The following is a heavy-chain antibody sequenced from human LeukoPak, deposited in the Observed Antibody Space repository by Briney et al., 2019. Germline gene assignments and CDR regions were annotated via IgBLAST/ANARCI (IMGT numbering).Heavy chain of an antibody. CDR1: GFTFSSYA. CDR2: IKQGGSEK. D-gene: IGHD3-3*01. J-gene: IGHJ5*01. V-gene: IGHV3-7*01. CDR3: ASGGRFLEWFDY. Sequence: GGSLRLSCAASGFTFSSYAMSWVRQAPGKGLEWVANIKQGGSEKYYVGSVKGRFTISRDNAKNSPYLQMNSLRAEDTAVYYCASGGRFLEWFDYWGQGNMVTVSS.